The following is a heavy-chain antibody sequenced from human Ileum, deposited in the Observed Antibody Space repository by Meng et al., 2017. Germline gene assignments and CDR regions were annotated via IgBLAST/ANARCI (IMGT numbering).Heavy chain of an antibody. Sequence: QVQLQESGPGLVKPSGTLSLTCAVSGGSIGNGEWWRWVRQPPGKGLEWIGEISQSGTTNYYPSLNSRVSISLDKANNHLSLTLTSVTAADTAVYYCATYGSGFTPPLDPWGQGILVTVSS. CDR1: GGSIGNGEW. D-gene: IGHD3-10*01. J-gene: IGHJ5*02. CDR3: ATYGSGFTPPLDP. V-gene: IGHV4-4*02. CDR2: ISQSGTT.